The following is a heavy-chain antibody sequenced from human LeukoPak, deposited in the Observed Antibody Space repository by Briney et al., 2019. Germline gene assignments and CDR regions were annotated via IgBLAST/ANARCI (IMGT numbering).Heavy chain of an antibody. CDR3: VKDLYMAARSPDY. D-gene: IGHD6-6*01. V-gene: IGHV1-2*02. CDR2: MSPDSGGT. CDR1: GYTFTGYN. Sequence: ASVKVSCKASGYTFTGYNMHWVRQAPGQGPEWMGWMSPDSGGTVFAQKFQGRVTMTRDTSISTAYMELTGLTSDDTAVYYCVKDLYMAARSPDYWGQGTPVTVSS. J-gene: IGHJ4*02.